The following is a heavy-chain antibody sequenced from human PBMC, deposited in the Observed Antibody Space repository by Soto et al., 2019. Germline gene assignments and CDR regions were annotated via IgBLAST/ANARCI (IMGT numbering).Heavy chain of an antibody. J-gene: IGHJ6*02. CDR2: VIPIFCTA. D-gene: IGHD6-13*01. V-gene: IGHV1-69*13. Sequence: VQGSCNGSGGTFSSHSISWGRQGPGQGVEWVGGVIPIFCTAKYAQKFQGRVTITADKSTSTAYMELSSLRSEDTAVYYCASIAAAGTSALYDYGMDVWG. CDR3: ASIAAAGTSALYDYGMDV. CDR1: GGTFSSHS.